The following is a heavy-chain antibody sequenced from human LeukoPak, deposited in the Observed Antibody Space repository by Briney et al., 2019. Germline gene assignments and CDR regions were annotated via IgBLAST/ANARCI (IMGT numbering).Heavy chain of an antibody. J-gene: IGHJ4*02. CDR2: IYYSGST. CDR1: GGSISSSSYY. CDR3: ARCHYDSSSSPDY. V-gene: IGHV4-39*01. Sequence: PSETLSLTCTVSGGSISSSSYYWGWIRQPPGKGLEWIGSIYYSGSTYYNPSLKSRVTISVDTSKNQFSLKLSSVTAADTAVYYCARCHYDSSSSPDYWGQGTLVTVSS. D-gene: IGHD3-22*01.